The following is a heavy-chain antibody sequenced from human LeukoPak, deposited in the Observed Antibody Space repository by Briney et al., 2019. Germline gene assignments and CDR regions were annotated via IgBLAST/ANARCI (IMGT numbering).Heavy chain of an antibody. Sequence: GGSLRLSCAASGFTFSIYAMSWVRQAPGGGLEWMGRIIPILGIANYAQKFQGRVTITEDKSTSTAYMELSSLKSEDTAGYYCARERQGLCLDVWGQGTTVTVSS. CDR3: ARERQGLCLDV. D-gene: IGHD5/OR15-5a*01. J-gene: IGHJ6*02. V-gene: IGHV1-69*04. CDR2: IIPILGIA. CDR1: GFTFSIYA.